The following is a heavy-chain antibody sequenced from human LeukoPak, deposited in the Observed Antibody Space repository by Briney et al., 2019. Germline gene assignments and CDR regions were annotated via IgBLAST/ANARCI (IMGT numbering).Heavy chain of an antibody. V-gene: IGHV1-8*01. CDR3: ARVRYYYGSGMWQNYWYFDP. CDR2: MNPNSGNT. D-gene: IGHD3-10*01. Sequence: ASVKVSCKASGYTFTSYDINWVRQATGQGLEWMGWMNPNSGNTGYAQKFQGRVTMTRNTSISTAYMELSSLRSEDTAVYYCARVRYYYGSGMWQNYWYFDPWGRGTLVTVSS. CDR1: GYTFTSYD. J-gene: IGHJ2*01.